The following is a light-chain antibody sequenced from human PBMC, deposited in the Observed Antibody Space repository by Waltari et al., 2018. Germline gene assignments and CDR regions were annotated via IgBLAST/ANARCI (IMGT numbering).Light chain of an antibody. Sequence: EIVMTQSPATLSLFPGERATLSCRASQSISSNLAWYQHKPGQAPRLLIYGASTRATGIPARFSGSGSGTEFTLTISSLQSEDFAVYFCQQYDNWLGTFGQGTKVEIK. J-gene: IGKJ1*01. CDR1: QSISSN. CDR3: QQYDNWLGT. CDR2: GAS. V-gene: IGKV3-15*01.